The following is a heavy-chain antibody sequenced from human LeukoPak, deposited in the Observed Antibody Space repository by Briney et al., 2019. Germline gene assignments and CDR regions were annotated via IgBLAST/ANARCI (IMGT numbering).Heavy chain of an antibody. Sequence: ASVKVSCKASGYTFTSYGISWVRLAPGQGLEWMGWISAYNGNTNYAQKLQGRVTMTTDTSTSTAYMELRSLRSDGTAVYYCARVEGYYYDSSGYFDYWGQGTLVTVSS. CDR3: ARVEGYYYDSSGYFDY. V-gene: IGHV1-18*01. CDR1: GYTFTSYG. CDR2: ISAYNGNT. D-gene: IGHD3-22*01. J-gene: IGHJ4*02.